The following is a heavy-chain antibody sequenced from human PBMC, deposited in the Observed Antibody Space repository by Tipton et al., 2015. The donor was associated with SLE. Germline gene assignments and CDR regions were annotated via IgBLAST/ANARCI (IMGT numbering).Heavy chain of an antibody. Sequence: QLVQSGAEVKKPGESLRISCKGSGYSFTSYWISWVRQMPGKGLEWMGRIDPSDSYTNYSPSFQGHVTISADKSISTAYLQWSSLKASDTAMYYCATGDRQHDYYFYGMDVWGQGTTVTVSS. CDR1: GYSFTSYW. D-gene: IGHD3-10*01. CDR3: ATGDRQHDYYFYGMDV. J-gene: IGHJ6*02. V-gene: IGHV5-10-1*01. CDR2: IDPSDSYT.